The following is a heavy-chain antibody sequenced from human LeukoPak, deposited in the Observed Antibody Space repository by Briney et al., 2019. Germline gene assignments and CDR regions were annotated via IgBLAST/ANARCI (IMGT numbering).Heavy chain of an antibody. CDR2: IYYSGSA. V-gene: IGHV4-39*07. D-gene: IGHD1-26*01. Sequence: SETLSLTCTASGGSVSRSGYYWGWIRQSPGRGLEWIGSIYYSGSADYNPSLKSRVTLSVDTSKNQLSLKVSSVTAADTAVYYCARDIRSGSYSDFWGQGTLVTVSS. CDR1: GGSVSRSGYY. J-gene: IGHJ4*02. CDR3: ARDIRSGSYSDF.